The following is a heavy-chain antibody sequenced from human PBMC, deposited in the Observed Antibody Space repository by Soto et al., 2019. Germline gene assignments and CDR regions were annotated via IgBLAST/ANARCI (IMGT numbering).Heavy chain of an antibody. V-gene: IGHV2-5*02. CDR2: IYWDDDK. CDR3: AHAGDYDLLSFDH. CDR1: GFSLTTTHMG. D-gene: IGHD4-17*01. Sequence: QITLKESGPPLVRPAQTLTLTCAFSGFSLTTTHMGVAWIRQPPGKALEWLALIYWDDDKRYSPSLKNKLAISKDTSRNRVVLPITNMNPEDTGTYFCAHAGDYDLLSFDHWGPGTLVTVSS. J-gene: IGHJ4*02.